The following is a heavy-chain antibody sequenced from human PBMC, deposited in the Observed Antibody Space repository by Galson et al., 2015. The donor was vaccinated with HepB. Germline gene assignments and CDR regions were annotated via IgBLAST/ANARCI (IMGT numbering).Heavy chain of an antibody. Sequence: SETLSLTCTMSGGSISGYYWSWIRQPPGKGLEWIGSISHSGITNYNPSLESRVTLSVDKSKNQFSLKLRSVTAADTAVYYCAKSYDSGGYWFDPWGPGALVTVSS. D-gene: IGHD3-22*01. CDR1: GGSISGYY. CDR2: ISHSGIT. V-gene: IGHV4-59*12. J-gene: IGHJ5*02. CDR3: AKSYDSGGYWFDP.